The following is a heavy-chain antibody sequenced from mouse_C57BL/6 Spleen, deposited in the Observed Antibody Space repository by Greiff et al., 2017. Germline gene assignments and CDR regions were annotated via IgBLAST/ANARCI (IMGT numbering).Heavy chain of an antibody. V-gene: IGHV1-54*01. Sequence: QVQLQQSGAELVRPGTSVKVSCKASGYAFTNYLTEWVKQRPGQGLEWIGVINPGSGGTNYNEKFKGKATLTADKSSSTAYMQLSSLTSEYSAVYFCARSGTTVVARYFDVWGTGTTVTVSS. CDR3: ARSGTTVVARYFDV. CDR1: GYAFTNYL. D-gene: IGHD1-1*01. J-gene: IGHJ1*03. CDR2: INPGSGGT.